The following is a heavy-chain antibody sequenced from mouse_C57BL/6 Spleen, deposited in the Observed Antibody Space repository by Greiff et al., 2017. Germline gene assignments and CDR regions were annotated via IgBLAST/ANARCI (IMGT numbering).Heavy chain of an antibody. CDR1: GYTFTSYW. CDR2: IYPSDSET. J-gene: IGHJ4*01. D-gene: IGHD1-1*01. Sequence: VQLQQPGAELVRPGSSVKLSCKASGYTFTSYWMDWVKQRPGQGLEWIGNIYPSDSETHYNQKFKDKATLTVDKSSSTAYMQLSSLTSEDAAVYYCARGIYYGSPYYAMDYWGQGTSVTVSS. CDR3: ARGIYYGSPYYAMDY. V-gene: IGHV1-61*01.